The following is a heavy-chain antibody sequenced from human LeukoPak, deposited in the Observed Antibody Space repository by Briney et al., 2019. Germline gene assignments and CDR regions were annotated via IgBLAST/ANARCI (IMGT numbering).Heavy chain of an antibody. J-gene: IGHJ4*02. D-gene: IGHD6-13*01. CDR1: GFTVSSNY. CDR2: IYSGGST. V-gene: IGHV3-66*01. CDR3: AREAAGRGYFDY. Sequence: GGSLRLSCAASGFTVSSNYMSWVRQAPGKGLEWVSVIYSGGSTYYADSVKGRFTISRDNSKNTLYLQMNSLRAEDMAVYYCAREAAGRGYFDYWGQGTLVTVSS.